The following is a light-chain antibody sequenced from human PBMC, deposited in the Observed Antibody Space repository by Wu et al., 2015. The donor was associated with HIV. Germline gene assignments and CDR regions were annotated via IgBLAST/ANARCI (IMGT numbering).Light chain of an antibody. CDR3: QQYGSSPVT. CDR2: DTS. Sequence: IVMTQSPATLSVSPGERATLSCRASQSISTYLAWYQQKPGQTPRLLIYDTSNRATGISDRFTGSGSGTDFTLTISRLEPEDFAVYYCQQYGSSPVTFGVGTKVEIK. V-gene: IGKV3-20*01. J-gene: IGKJ4*01. CDR1: QSISTY.